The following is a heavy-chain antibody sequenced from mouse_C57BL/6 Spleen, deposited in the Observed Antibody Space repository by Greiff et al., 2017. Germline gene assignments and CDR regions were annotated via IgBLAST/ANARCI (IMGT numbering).Heavy chain of an antibody. CDR3: ASIYYYGSSYFDY. D-gene: IGHD1-1*01. V-gene: IGHV5-6*02. CDR2: ISSGGSYT. J-gene: IGHJ2*01. Sequence: EVMLVESGGDLVKPGGSLKLSCAASGFTFSSYGMSWVRQTPDKRLEWVATISSGGSYTYYPDSVKGRFTISRDNAKNTLYLQMSSLKSEDTAMYYCASIYYYGSSYFDYWGQGTTLTVSS. CDR1: GFTFSSYG.